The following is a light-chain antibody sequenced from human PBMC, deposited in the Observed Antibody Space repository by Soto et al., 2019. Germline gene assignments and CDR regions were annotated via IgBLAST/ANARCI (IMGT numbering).Light chain of an antibody. J-gene: IGKJ4*01. Sequence: DIQMTQSPSTLSASVGDRVTITCRASQSIRNWLAWYQQKPGKAPKVLIYDVSTLESGVPSRFSGSGSGTEFTLTISGLQPDDFATYYCQQYNNCFGGGTKVDIK. V-gene: IGKV1-5*01. CDR3: QQYNNC. CDR1: QSIRNW. CDR2: DVS.